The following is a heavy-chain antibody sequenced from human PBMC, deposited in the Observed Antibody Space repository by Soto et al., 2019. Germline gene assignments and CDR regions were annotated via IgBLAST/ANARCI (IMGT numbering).Heavy chain of an antibody. V-gene: IGHV3-11*01. CDR2: ITTSGIIK. CDR1: GFTFSDYY. Sequence: PGGSLRLSCAASGFTFSDYYMGWIRQAPGKGLEWLSYITTSGIIKYYADSVKGRFTISRDNAKKSLYLQMNSLRAEDTAVYYCAYSSTPFDYWGQGTLVTVSS. CDR3: AYSSTPFDY. D-gene: IGHD6-13*01. J-gene: IGHJ4*02.